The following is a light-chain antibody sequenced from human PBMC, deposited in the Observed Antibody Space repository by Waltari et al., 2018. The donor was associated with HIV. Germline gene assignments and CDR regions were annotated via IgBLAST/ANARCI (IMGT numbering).Light chain of an antibody. CDR1: SGDVATYDY. Sequence: QSALTQPRSVSGSPGQSVTISCTGTSGDVATYDYVSWYQHHPGQAPKVLSYDVIKRPSGVPDRFSASKSGNTASLTISGLQADDEADYYCCSYAGNYSLVFGGGTKLTVL. J-gene: IGLJ3*02. CDR3: CSYAGNYSLV. V-gene: IGLV2-11*01. CDR2: DVI.